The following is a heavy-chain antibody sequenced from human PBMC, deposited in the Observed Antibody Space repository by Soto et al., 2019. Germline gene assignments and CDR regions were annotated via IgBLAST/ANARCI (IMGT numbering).Heavy chain of an antibody. CDR1: GFTFSAYG. D-gene: IGHD2-21*02. V-gene: IGHV3-33*05. J-gene: IGHJ3*01. CDR3: ARVCGGDCGNAFDV. CDR2: ISFDSRDK. Sequence: QVQLVESGGGVVQPGRSLRLSGAASGFTFSAYGIHWVRQAPGKGLEWVATISFDSRDKLYVDSMNGRLTISRENSRNTVYLQMDSLRAEDTAVYHCARVCGGDCGNAFDVWGQGTVVAVSP.